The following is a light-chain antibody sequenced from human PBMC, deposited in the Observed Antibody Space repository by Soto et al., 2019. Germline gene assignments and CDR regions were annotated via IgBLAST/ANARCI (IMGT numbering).Light chain of an antibody. Sequence: DIQMTQSPSSLSASVGDRVTITCRASQNIVTYLNWYLQKPGQVPKLLIYATSSLQSGVPPRFSGSGSGTEFSFTISSLQPEDFATYFCQQSYNFPRTFGQGTRVEI. CDR3: QQSYNFPRT. V-gene: IGKV1-39*01. J-gene: IGKJ1*01. CDR2: ATS. CDR1: QNIVTY.